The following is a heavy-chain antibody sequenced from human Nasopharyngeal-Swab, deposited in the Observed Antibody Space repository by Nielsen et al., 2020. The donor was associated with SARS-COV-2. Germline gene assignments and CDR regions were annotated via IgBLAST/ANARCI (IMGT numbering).Heavy chain of an antibody. J-gene: IGHJ3*02. CDR1: GCTFSSYG. V-gene: IGHV3-33*01. Sequence: GASLRLSCAASGCTFSSYGMHWVRQAPGKGMEWVAVIWYDGSNKYYADSVKGRFTISRDNSKNTLYLQMNSLRAEDTAVYYCARDSPGTDSSGYDDAFDIWGQGTMVTVSS. CDR3: ARDSPGTDSSGYDDAFDI. D-gene: IGHD3-22*01. CDR2: IWYDGSNK.